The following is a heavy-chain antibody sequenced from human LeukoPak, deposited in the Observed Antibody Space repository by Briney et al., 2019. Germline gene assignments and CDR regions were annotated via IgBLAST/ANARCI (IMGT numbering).Heavy chain of an antibody. J-gene: IGHJ4*02. CDR3: AGRTELGRGFDY. CDR1: GFTVSNNY. D-gene: IGHD7-27*01. V-gene: IGHV3-66*01. CDR2: IYNDAST. Sequence: GGSLRLSCAASGFTVSNNYMNWVRQAPGKGLEWVSSIYNDASTYYADSVKGRFNTSRDNSKNTLYLQMNSLRAEDTAVYYCAGRTELGRGFDYWGQGTLVTVSS.